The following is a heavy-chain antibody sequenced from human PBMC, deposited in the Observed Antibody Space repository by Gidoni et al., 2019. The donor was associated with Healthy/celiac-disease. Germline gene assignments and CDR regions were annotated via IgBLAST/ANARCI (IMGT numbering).Heavy chain of an antibody. CDR1: GFTFSSYS. CDR3: AGLNGYSYGYPQNIYFDY. D-gene: IGHD5-18*01. V-gene: IGHV3-48*02. Sequence: EVQLVESGGGLVQPGGSLRLSCAASGFTFSSYSMNWVRQAPGKGLEWVSYISSSSSTIYYADSVKGRFTISRDNAKNSLYLQMNSLRDEDTAVYYCAGLNGYSYGYPQNIYFDYWGQGTLVTVSS. CDR2: ISSSSSTI. J-gene: IGHJ4*02.